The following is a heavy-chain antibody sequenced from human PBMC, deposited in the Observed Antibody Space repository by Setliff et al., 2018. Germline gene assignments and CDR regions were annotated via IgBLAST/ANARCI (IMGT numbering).Heavy chain of an antibody. CDR1: GGTFNSYG. Sequence: GASVKVSCKTSGGTFNSYGIDWVRQAPGQGLEWMGRSIPISGTTKYAQKFQDRVTITADKSTSTAYMELSSLRSEDTAVYYCATVEAITIAAAGTTIFDYWGQGTLVTSPQ. J-gene: IGHJ4*02. CDR3: ATVEAITIAAAGTTIFDY. D-gene: IGHD6-13*01. V-gene: IGHV1-69*06. CDR2: SIPISGTT.